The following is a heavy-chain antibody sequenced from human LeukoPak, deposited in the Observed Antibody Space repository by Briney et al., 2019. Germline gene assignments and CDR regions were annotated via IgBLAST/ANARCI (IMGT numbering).Heavy chain of an antibody. CDR1: GYTFTRYA. CDR2: INMYTANP. J-gene: IGHJ4*02. D-gene: IGHD3-16*01. Sequence: ASVKVSCKASGYTFTRYAINWLRQAPGQGLDWMGWINMYTANPAYAQGFTERFVFSLDTSVTTAYLQNSNLKTEDTAVYYCARHDNDDDFDYWGQGTLVTVSS. V-gene: IGHV7-4-1*02. CDR3: ARHDNDDDFDY.